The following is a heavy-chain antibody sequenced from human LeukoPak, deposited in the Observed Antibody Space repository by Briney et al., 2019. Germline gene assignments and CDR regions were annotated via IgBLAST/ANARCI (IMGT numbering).Heavy chain of an antibody. D-gene: IGHD1-26*01. CDR3: VRVYSGNHYGTDS. CDR1: GFTFSDYY. J-gene: IGHJ4*02. Sequence: GGSLRLSCAASGFTFSDYYMTWIRQAPGKGLEWVSYITTSGNTIHYADSVKGRFTISRDNAKNSLYLQMNSLRAEDSAVYYCVRVYSGNHYGTDSWGQGTLVTVSS. CDR2: ITTSGNTI. V-gene: IGHV3-11*04.